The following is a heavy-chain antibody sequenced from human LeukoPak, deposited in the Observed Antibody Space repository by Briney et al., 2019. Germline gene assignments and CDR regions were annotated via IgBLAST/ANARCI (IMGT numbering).Heavy chain of an antibody. J-gene: IGHJ3*02. CDR1: GYTFTSYG. CDR3: ARGGDYVWGSYRSSTSAFDI. Sequence: ASVKVSCKASGYTFTSYGISWVRQAPGQGLEWMGWISAYNGNTNYAQKLQGRVTMTTDTSTSTAYMELRSLRSDDTAVYYCARGGDYVWGSYRSSTSAFDIWGQGTMVTVSS. D-gene: IGHD3-16*02. V-gene: IGHV1-18*01. CDR2: ISAYNGNT.